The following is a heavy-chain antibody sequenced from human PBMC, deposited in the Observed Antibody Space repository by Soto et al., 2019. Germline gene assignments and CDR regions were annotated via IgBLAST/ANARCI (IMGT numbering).Heavy chain of an antibody. CDR2: IYYSGST. CDR3: ARSVFP. CDR1: DYSIRGSTYL. V-gene: IGHV4-31*03. J-gene: IGHJ5*02. Sequence: SETLSLTCSVSDYSIRGSTYLWSWIRQHPGKGLEWIGYIYYSGSTYYNPSLKSRVTISVDTSKNQFSLKLSSVTAEDTAVYYCARSVFPWGQGTLVTVSS.